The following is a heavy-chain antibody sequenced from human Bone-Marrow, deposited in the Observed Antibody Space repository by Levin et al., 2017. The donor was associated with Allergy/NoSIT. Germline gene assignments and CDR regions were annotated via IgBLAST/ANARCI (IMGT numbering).Heavy chain of an antibody. CDR2: TRNKANIYTT. J-gene: IGHJ4*02. CDR3: AREGDSSAYYIDFDY. V-gene: IGHV3-72*01. CDR1: GFSFNDHS. D-gene: IGHD6-19*01. Sequence: GESLKISCAASGFSFNDHSMNWVRQAPGKGLEWVGRTRNKANIYTTEYAASVKGRFPITRDDSRSSLFLQMNSLQTEDTAVYYCAREGDSSAYYIDFDYWGQGTLVTVSS.